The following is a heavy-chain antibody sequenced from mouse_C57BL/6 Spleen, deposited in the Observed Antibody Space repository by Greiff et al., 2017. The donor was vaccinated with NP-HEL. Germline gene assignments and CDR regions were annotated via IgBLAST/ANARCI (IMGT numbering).Heavy chain of an antibody. Sequence: ESGPGLVKPSQSLSLTCSVTGYSITSGYYWNWIRQFPGNKLEWMGYISYDGSNNYNLSLTNRISILRDTSKNRFSLKLKSVTIEDTATFYCAREGRLGYFDVWGTGTTVTVSS. V-gene: IGHV3-6*01. J-gene: IGHJ1*03. D-gene: IGHD2-4*01. CDR2: ISYDGSN. CDR1: GYSITSGYY. CDR3: AREGRLGYFDV.